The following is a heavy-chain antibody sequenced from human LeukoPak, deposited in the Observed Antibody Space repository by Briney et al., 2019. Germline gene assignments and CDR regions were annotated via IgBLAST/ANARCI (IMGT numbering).Heavy chain of an antibody. D-gene: IGHD3-22*01. CDR2: INRNGGST. Sequence: GESLRLSCAASGFTFDDYGMSWVRQAPGKGLEWVSGINRNGGSTGYADSLKGRFTISRDNAKNSLYLQMNSLRAADTALYYCARSPADYDSSGYLGQGSLVTVSS. V-gene: IGHV3-20*04. CDR1: GFTFDDYG. CDR3: ARSPADYDSSGY. J-gene: IGHJ4*02.